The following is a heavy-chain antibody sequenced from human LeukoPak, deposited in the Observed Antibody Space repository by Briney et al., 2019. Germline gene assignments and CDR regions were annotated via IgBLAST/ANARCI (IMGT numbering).Heavy chain of an antibody. CDR2: ISSTSTI. V-gene: IGHV3-48*02. J-gene: IGHJ4*02. CDR1: GFTFSTYS. D-gene: IGHD1-26*01. CDR3: ARDKYSGY. Sequence: GGSLRLSCAASGFTFSTYSMNWVRQAPGKGLDWVSYISSTSTIYYADSVKGRFTISRDNAKNSLYLQMNSLRDEDTAVFYCARDKYSGYWGQGTLVTVSS.